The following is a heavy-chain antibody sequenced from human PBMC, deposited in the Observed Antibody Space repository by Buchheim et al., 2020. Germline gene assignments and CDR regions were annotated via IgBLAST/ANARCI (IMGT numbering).Heavy chain of an antibody. CDR3: ARGGRELRDLDY. V-gene: IGHV4-4*02. J-gene: IGHJ4*02. Sequence: QVQLQESGPGLVKPSGTLSLTCAVSGGSISSANWWSWVRQPPGKGLEWIGEIYHSGTTNYNPSLKSRVTISVDKPKNQFSPTLISVTAADTAVYYCARGGRELRDLDYWGQGTL. CDR2: IYHSGTT. CDR1: GGSISSANW. D-gene: IGHD3-16*01.